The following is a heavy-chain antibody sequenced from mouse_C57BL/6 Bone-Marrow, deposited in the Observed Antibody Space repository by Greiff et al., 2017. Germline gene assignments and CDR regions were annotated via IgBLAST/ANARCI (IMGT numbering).Heavy chain of an antibody. CDR3: ALYDYDLGDY. J-gene: IGHJ4*01. CDR2: IYYSGTI. D-gene: IGHD2-4*01. Sequence: EVQLQQSGPGLVKPSQTVFLTCTVTGISITTGNYRWSWIRQFPGNKLEWIGYIYYSGTITYNPPLPSRTTITRDTPKNQFFLEMNSLTAEDTATYYCALYDYDLGDYWGQGTSVTVSS. CDR1: GISITTGNYR. V-gene: IGHV3-5*01.